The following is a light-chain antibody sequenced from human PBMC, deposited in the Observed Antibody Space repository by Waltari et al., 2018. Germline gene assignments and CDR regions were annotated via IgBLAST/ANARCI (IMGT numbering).Light chain of an antibody. Sequence: EIVLTQSPATLSLSPGERATLSCRASQSVSSSLGWYQQRPGQAPGLLIYDASSRATGIPARFSGSGSGTDFTLTISSLEPEDFAVYYCQQRSKWPITFGQGTRLEIK. CDR3: QQRSKWPIT. V-gene: IGKV3-11*01. CDR1: QSVSSS. CDR2: DAS. J-gene: IGKJ5*01.